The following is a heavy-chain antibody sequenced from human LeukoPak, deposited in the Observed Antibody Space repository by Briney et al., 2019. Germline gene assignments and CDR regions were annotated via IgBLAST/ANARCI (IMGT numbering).Heavy chain of an antibody. V-gene: IGHV4-59*08. Sequence: SETLSLTCTVSGGSISSYYWSWIRQPPGKGLEWIGYIYYSGSTNYNPSLKSRVTISVDTSKNQFSLKLSSVTAADTAVYYCAKHVLSIAPSPWYFDYWGQGTLVTVSS. J-gene: IGHJ4*02. CDR3: AKHVLSIAPSPWYFDY. CDR2: IYYSGST. CDR1: GGSISSYY. D-gene: IGHD6-6*01.